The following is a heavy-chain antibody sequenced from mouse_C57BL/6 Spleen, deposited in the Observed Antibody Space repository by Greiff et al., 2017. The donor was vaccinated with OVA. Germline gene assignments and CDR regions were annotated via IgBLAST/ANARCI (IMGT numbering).Heavy chain of an antibody. Sequence: QVQLKQPGAELVRPGSSVKLSCKASGYTFTSYWMHWVKQRPIQGLEWIGNIDPSDSETHYNQKFKDKATLTVDKSSSTAYMQLSSLTSEDSAVYYCARSWDGYHYAMDYWGQGTSVTVSS. CDR3: ARSWDGYHYAMDY. V-gene: IGHV1-52*01. J-gene: IGHJ4*01. D-gene: IGHD2-3*01. CDR1: GYTFTSYW. CDR2: IDPSDSET.